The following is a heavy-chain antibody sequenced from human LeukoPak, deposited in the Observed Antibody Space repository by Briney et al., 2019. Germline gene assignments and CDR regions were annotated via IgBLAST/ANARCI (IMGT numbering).Heavy chain of an antibody. J-gene: IGHJ3*02. Sequence: GGSLRLSCAASGFSVSSKYMSWVRQAPGKGLELVSVIQSGGSTYYADSVKGRLTISRDNSKNTLYLQLNSLRAEDTAVYYCEAWFADEAFDIWGQGTMVTVSS. CDR2: IQSGGST. V-gene: IGHV3-53*01. CDR1: GFSVSSKY. CDR3: EAWFADEAFDI. D-gene: IGHD3-10*01.